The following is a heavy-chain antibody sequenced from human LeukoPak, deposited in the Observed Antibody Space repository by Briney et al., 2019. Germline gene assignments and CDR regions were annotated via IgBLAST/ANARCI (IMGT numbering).Heavy chain of an antibody. CDR3: ARAVYRSGGYYFDY. J-gene: IGHJ4*02. CDR2: ISYDGSDK. V-gene: IGHV3-30*04. Sequence: PGRSLRLSCAASGFTFSSYAMQWVRQAPGKGLEWVAVISYDGSDKNYADSVKGRFTISRDNSMDTLYLQMNSLRAEDTAVYYCARAVYRSGGYYFDYWGPGNPGHRLL. D-gene: IGHD6-19*01. CDR1: GFTFSSYA.